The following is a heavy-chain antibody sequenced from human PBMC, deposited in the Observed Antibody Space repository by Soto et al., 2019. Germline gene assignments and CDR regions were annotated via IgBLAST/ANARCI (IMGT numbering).Heavy chain of an antibody. CDR3: ARHDGGRFYYYYGMDI. J-gene: IGHJ6*02. Sequence: GGSLKISCQGSGYNFTTSWIGWVRQIPGKGLEWMGSIYPHDSGTRYSPSFKGQVTISADKSINTAYLQWTSLTASDTAIYYCARHDGGRFYYYYGMDIWGQGTAVTVSS. CDR2: IYPHDSGT. CDR1: GYNFTTSW. D-gene: IGHD3-16*01. V-gene: IGHV5-51*01.